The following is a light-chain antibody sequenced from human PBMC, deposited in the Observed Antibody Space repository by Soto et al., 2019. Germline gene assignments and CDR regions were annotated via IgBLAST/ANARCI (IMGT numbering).Light chain of an antibody. CDR2: GAS. Sequence: EIVLTQSPGTLSLSPGERATLSCRASQSVSSSYLAWYQQKPGQAPRLLIYGASSRATGSPERFSGSGSGTDFTLSISRLEPEYFAVYYCQQYGSSPLFTFGPGTKVDIK. V-gene: IGKV3-20*01. CDR1: QSVSSSY. CDR3: QQYGSSPLFT. J-gene: IGKJ3*01.